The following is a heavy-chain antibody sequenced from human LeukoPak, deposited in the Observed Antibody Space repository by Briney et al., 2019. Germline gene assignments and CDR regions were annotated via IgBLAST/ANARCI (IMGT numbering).Heavy chain of an antibody. J-gene: IGHJ5*02. V-gene: IGHV1-18*01. CDR3: ARDRRCSGGSCWYNWFDP. CDR1: GYTFTSYG. CDR2: ISAYNGNT. D-gene: IGHD2-15*01. Sequence: AASVTVSCKASGYTFTSYGISWVRQAPGQGLEWMGWISAYNGNTNYAQKLQGRVTMTTDTSTSTAYMELRSLRSDDTAVYYCARDRRCSGGSCWYNWFDPWGQGTLVTVSS.